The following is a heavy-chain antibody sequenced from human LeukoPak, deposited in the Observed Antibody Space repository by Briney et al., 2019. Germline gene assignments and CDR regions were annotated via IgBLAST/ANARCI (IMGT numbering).Heavy chain of an antibody. CDR2: IYYSVST. J-gene: IGHJ4*02. CDR3: ARRAYGSGSFNRYHFDY. V-gene: IGHV4-59*08. D-gene: IGHD3-10*01. Sequence: PSETLSLTCTVSGVTISNYYWSWVRHPPGKGLEWIGYIYYSVSTNYNPSLKSRVTISVDTSSNQFSLKLNSVTAADPAVYYCARRAYGSGSFNRYHFDYWGQGTLVAVSS. CDR1: GVTISNYY.